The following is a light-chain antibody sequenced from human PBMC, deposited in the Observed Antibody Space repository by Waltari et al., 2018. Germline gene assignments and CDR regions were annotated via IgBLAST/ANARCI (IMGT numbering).Light chain of an antibody. CDR1: QIIASN. V-gene: IGKV3-15*01. CDR3: HQYNNWPPWT. CDR2: SAS. J-gene: IGKJ1*01. Sequence: ETVVTQSPATLSVSPGEKATLTCRASQIIASNLAWYQQKPGQPPRLLIHSASSRATGVPTRFSGSRSGTQFTLTINSLQSEDAAVYYCHQYNNWPPWTFGQGTKVEIK.